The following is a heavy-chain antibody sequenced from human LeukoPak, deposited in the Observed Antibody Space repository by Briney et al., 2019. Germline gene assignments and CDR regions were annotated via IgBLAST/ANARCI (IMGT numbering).Heavy chain of an antibody. Sequence: ASVKVSCKASGYTFTGYYMHWVRQAPGQGLEWMGRINPNSGGTNYAQKFQGRVTMTRDTSISTAYMELSRLRSDDTAVSYCARDGEARVATGVNFDYWGQGTLVTVSS. J-gene: IGHJ4*02. CDR1: GYTFTGYY. CDR2: INPNSGGT. CDR3: ARDGEARVATGVNFDY. D-gene: IGHD5-12*01. V-gene: IGHV1-2*06.